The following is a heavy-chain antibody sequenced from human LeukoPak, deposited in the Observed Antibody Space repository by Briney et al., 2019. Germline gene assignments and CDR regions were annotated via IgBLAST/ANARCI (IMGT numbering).Heavy chain of an antibody. J-gene: IGHJ4*02. D-gene: IGHD3-10*01. CDR1: GGSISSYY. CDR3: ARGRYGSGSYFFDY. CDR2: IFTSRST. Sequence: SETLSLTCTVSGGSISSYYWTWIRQPAGKGLEWMGRIFTSRSTNYNPSLKSRVTMSVDTSKSQFSLKLNSVTAADTAVYYCARGRYGSGSYFFDYWGQGTLVTVSS. V-gene: IGHV4-4*07.